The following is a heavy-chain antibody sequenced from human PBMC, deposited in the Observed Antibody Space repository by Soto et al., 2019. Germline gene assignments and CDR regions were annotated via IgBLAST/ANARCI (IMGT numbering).Heavy chain of an antibody. D-gene: IGHD2-15*01. J-gene: IGHJ6*02. CDR2: IYPGDSDT. CDR1: GYSFTSYW. Sequence: GESLKISCKGSGYSFTSYWIGWVRQMPGKGLEWMGIIYPGDSDTRYSPSFQGQVTISADKSISTAYLQWSSLKASDTAMYYCARFEGYCSGGSCYGRENYYYGMDVWGQGTTVTVSS. CDR3: ARFEGYCSGGSCYGRENYYYGMDV. V-gene: IGHV5-51*01.